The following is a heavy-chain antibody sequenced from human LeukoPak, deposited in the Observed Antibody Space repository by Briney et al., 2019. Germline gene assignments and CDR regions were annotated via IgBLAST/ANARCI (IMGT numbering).Heavy chain of an antibody. CDR3: AREREGYSSSRHLNWFDP. V-gene: IGHV4-61*02. Sequence: SETLSLTCTVSGGSISSGSYYWSWIRPPDGQGLEWIGRIYTSGSTNYNPSLKSRVTMSVDTSKNQFSLKLSSVTAADTAVYYCAREREGYSSSRHLNWFDPWGQGTLVTVSS. CDR1: GGSISSGSYY. J-gene: IGHJ5*02. D-gene: IGHD6-13*01. CDR2: IYTSGST.